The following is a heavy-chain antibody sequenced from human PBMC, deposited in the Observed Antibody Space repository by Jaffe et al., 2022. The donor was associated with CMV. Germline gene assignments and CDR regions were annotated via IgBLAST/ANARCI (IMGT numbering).Heavy chain of an antibody. CDR1: GGTFSSYA. D-gene: IGHD2-2*01. CDR2: IIPIFGTA. J-gene: IGHJ6*02. CDR3: AREEGRYCSSTSCSHYYYYYGMDV. V-gene: IGHV1-69*01. Sequence: QVQLVQSGAEVKKPGSSVKVSCKASGGTFSSYAISWVRQAPGQGLEWMGGIIPIFGTANYAQKFQGRVTITADESTSTAYMELSSLRSEDTAVYYCAREEGRYCSSTSCSHYYYYYGMDVWGQGTTVTVSS.